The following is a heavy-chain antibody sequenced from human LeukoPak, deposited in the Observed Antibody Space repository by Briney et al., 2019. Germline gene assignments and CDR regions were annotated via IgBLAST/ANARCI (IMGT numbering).Heavy chain of an antibody. CDR3: ARDNGDYAQDYFDY. D-gene: IGHD4-17*01. J-gene: IGHJ4*02. V-gene: IGHV1-69*04. Sequence: SVKFSCKASGGTFSSYAISWVRQAPGQGLEWVGRIIPILGIANYAQKFQGRVTITADKSTSTAYMELSSLRSEDTAVYYCARDNGDYAQDYFDYWGQGTLVTVSS. CDR2: IIPILGIA. CDR1: GGTFSSYA.